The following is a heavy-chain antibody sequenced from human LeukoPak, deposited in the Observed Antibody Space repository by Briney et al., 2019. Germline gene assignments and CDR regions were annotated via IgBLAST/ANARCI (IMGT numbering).Heavy chain of an antibody. CDR3: ARHGQYTSAWYDY. V-gene: IGHV4-61*03. CDR2: IYYSGGT. CDR1: GGSVSSGTYY. D-gene: IGHD6-19*01. J-gene: IGHJ4*02. Sequence: SETLSLTCTVSGGSVSSGTYYWSWIRQPPGKGLEWIGYIYYSGGTNYNPSLTSRVTISVDTSKNHFSLKLSSVTAADTALYYCARHGQYTSAWYDYWGQGTLVTVSS.